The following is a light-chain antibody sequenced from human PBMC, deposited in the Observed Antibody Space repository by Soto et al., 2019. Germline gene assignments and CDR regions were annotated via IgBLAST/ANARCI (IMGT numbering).Light chain of an antibody. V-gene: IGKV3-20*01. CDR2: NTS. CDR1: QSINSKS. J-gene: IGKJ3*01. Sequence: EIVLTQSPGTLSLSPGEGATVSCRVSQSINSKSLVWYQRKFGQAPSLLIYNTSTRATCIPDRFSGSGSGTDSTLSISGLEPEDFAVYYGQYYGGSFIFGPGTKVDFK. CDR3: QYYGGSFI.